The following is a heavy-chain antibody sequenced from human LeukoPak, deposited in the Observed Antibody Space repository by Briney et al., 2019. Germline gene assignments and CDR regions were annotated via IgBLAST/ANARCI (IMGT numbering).Heavy chain of an antibody. Sequence: SETLSLTCAVYGGSFRGYYWSWIRQPPGKGLEWIGEISHSGSTNYNPSLKSRVTISVDTSKNQFSLKLSSVTAADTAVYYCARGKSAMVRGVTDYWGQGTLVTVSS. CDR1: GGSFRGYY. D-gene: IGHD3-10*01. CDR2: ISHSGST. V-gene: IGHV4-34*01. CDR3: ARGKSAMVRGVTDY. J-gene: IGHJ4*02.